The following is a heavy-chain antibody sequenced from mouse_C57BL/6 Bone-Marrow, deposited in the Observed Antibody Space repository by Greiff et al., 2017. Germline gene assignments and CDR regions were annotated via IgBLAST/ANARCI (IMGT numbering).Heavy chain of an antibody. Sequence: EVKLVESGGGLVQSGRSLRLSCATSGFTFSAFYMEWVRQAPGKGLEWIAASRNKANDYTTEYSASVKGRFIVSRDTSQSILYLQMNALRAEDTAIYYCARDGESGWYFDVWGTGTTVTVSS. D-gene: IGHD3-1*01. CDR2: SRNKANDYTT. CDR1: GFTFSAFY. V-gene: IGHV7-1*01. CDR3: ARDGESGWYFDV. J-gene: IGHJ1*03.